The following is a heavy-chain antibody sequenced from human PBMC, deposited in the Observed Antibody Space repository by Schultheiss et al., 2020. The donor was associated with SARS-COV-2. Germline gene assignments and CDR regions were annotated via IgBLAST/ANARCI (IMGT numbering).Heavy chain of an antibody. CDR3: ARRFPYCGGDCYSVGDYYYGMDV. D-gene: IGHD2-21*02. CDR1: GGTFSSYT. J-gene: IGHJ6*02. V-gene: IGHV1-18*01. Sequence: ASVKVSCKASGGTFSSYTISWVRQAPGQGLEWMGRIIPNSGCTNYAQKLQGRVTMTTDTSTSTAYMELSSLRSEDTAVYYCARRFPYCGGDCYSVGDYYYGMDVWGQGTTGTVA. CDR2: IIPNSGCT.